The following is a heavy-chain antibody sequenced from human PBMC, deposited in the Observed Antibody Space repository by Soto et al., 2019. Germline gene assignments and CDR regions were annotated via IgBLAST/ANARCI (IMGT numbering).Heavy chain of an antibody. Sequence: SETLSLTCAVYGGSFSGYYWSWIRQPPGKGLEWIGEINHSGSTNYNPSLKSRVTISVDTSKNQFSLKLSSVTAADTAVYYCARDRIVGATSGFGPWGPDTLVTVSS. CDR2: INHSGST. V-gene: IGHV4-34*01. CDR3: ARDRIVGATSGFGP. D-gene: IGHD1-26*01. J-gene: IGHJ5*02. CDR1: GGSFSGYY.